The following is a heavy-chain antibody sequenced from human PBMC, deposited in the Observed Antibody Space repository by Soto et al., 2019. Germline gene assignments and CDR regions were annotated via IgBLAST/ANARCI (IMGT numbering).Heavy chain of an antibody. CDR1: GGSISTSSHY. Sequence: SETLSLTCTVSGGSISTSSHYWGRIRLPPGKGLEWIGSISYSGSTYYNPSLKSRVTISVDTSKNQFSLKLSSVNAADTAVYYCARGHGGITVFGAPGHFDYWGQGTLVTVSS. D-gene: IGHD3-3*01. CDR2: ISYSGST. V-gene: IGHV4-39*01. J-gene: IGHJ4*02. CDR3: ARGHGGITVFGAPGHFDY.